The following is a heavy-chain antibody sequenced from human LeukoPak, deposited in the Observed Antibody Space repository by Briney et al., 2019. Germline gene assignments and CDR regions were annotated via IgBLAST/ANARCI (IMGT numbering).Heavy chain of an antibody. CDR1: GYTFTSYG. D-gene: IGHD6-6*01. Sequence: ASVKVSCKASGYTFTSYGISWVRQAPGQGLEWMGWINPNSGGTNYAQKFQGRVTMTRDTSISTAYMELSRLRSDDTAVYYCARAGGLSSSPVRYWGQGTLVTVSS. J-gene: IGHJ4*02. CDR3: ARAGGLSSSPVRY. V-gene: IGHV1-2*02. CDR2: INPNSGGT.